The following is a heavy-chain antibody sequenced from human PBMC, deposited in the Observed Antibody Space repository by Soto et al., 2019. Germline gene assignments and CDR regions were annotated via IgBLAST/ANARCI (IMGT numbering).Heavy chain of an antibody. CDR1: GGSGSSGSCY. Sequence: SETVSVTCTVSGGSGSSGSCYWSWIRQPPGKGQEWIGYVYYSGTTNYTPSLKSRVSISVDTSKIPFSLKLSSVTAADTAVYYCARARGGSGNSYARFARWRQGTLVTVSS. CDR2: VYYSGTT. V-gene: IGHV4-61*01. CDR3: ARARGGSGNSYARFAR. J-gene: IGHJ4*02. D-gene: IGHD3-10*01.